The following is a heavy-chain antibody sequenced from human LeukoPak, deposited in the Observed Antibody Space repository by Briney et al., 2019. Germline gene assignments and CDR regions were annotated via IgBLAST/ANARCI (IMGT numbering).Heavy chain of an antibody. Sequence: SETLSLTCTVSGGSISSGGYYWSWIRQPPGKGLEWIGYIYHSGSTYYNPSLKSRVTISVDRSKNQFSLKLSSVTAADTAVYYCARQQNGGFGELYFDYWGQGTLVTVSS. V-gene: IGHV4-30-2*01. CDR1: GGSISSGGYY. D-gene: IGHD3-10*01. J-gene: IGHJ4*02. CDR2: IYHSGST. CDR3: ARQQNGGFGELYFDY.